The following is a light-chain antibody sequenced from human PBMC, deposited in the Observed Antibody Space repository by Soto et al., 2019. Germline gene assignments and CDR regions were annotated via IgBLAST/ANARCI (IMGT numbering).Light chain of an antibody. Sequence: EIDVTQSPSSLSPSVAARDTLTCRASQSISRHLNWYRQKPGRAPRLLIYGASNLQSGVPSRFSGSGSGTDFTLTISSLLPEDFATYYCQQGYSTPVTFGQGTRLEIK. V-gene: IGKV1-39*01. CDR1: QSISRH. CDR3: QQGYSTPVT. J-gene: IGKJ5*01. CDR2: GAS.